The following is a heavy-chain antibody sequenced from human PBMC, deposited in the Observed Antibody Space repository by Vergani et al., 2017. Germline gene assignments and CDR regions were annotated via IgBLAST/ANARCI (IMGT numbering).Heavy chain of an antibody. Sequence: EVQLVQSGEAVKKPGESLKISCKASGYNFPIHWIGWVRQMPGKGLEWMGVIYPGDSDTRYNPSFQGQVIISVDKSVSTVYLQWSNLKASDTAMYYCARAQGFSYNYGSDYWGQGTLVTVSS. CDR1: GYNFPIHW. J-gene: IGHJ4*02. CDR3: ARAQGFSYNYGSDY. CDR2: IYPGDSDT. V-gene: IGHV5-51*01. D-gene: IGHD3-16*01.